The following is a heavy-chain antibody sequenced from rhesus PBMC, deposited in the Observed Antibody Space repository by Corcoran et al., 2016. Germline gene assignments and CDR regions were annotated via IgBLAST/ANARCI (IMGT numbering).Heavy chain of an antibody. V-gene: IGHV4-169*02. D-gene: IGHD1-26*01. CDR2: IYGSGNST. CDR3: ASAGNWNYGGFGY. CDR1: GGSISSSY. J-gene: IGHJ4*01. Sequence: QLQLQESGPGLVKPSETLSVTCAVSGGSISSSYWSWIGQAPGKGLEWIGYIYGSGNSTNYNPSLNSRSTLSVDTSKNQLSLKLSSVTAAGTAVYYCASAGNWNYGGFGYWGQGVLVTVSS.